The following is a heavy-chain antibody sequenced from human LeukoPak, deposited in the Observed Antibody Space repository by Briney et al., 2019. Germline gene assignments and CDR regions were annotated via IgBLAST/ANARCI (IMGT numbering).Heavy chain of an antibody. V-gene: IGHV4-39*01. CDR1: GGSISSSSYY. Sequence: SETLSLTCTVPGGSISSSSYYWGWIRQPPGKGLEWIGSIYYSGSTYYNPSLKSRVTISVDTSKNQFSLKLSSVTAADTAVYYCARTPITMVRGVITHFDYWGQGTLVTVSS. D-gene: IGHD3-10*01. J-gene: IGHJ4*02. CDR3: ARTPITMVRGVITHFDY. CDR2: IYYSGST.